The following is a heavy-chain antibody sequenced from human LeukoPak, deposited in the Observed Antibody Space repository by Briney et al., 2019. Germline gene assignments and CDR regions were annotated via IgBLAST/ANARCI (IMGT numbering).Heavy chain of an antibody. CDR1: GFTLSNNY. D-gene: IGHD2-21*02. Sequence: GGPLRLSCAASGFTLSNNYMSWVRQAPGKGPEWVAVIFGAATTYYADSVKGRFTISRDNSKNTVYLQMNSLRAEDTAVYYCARVSPEIVVVTGTGAPDYWGQGTLVTVSS. V-gene: IGHV3-53*01. CDR3: ARVSPEIVVVTGTGAPDY. CDR2: IFGAATT. J-gene: IGHJ4*02.